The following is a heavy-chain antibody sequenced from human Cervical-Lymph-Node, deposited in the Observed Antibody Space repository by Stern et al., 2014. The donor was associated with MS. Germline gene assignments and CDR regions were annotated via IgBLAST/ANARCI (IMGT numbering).Heavy chain of an antibody. CDR3: ARGQGHTYYYGSGSYYGFDY. Sequence: VQLVQSGAEVKKPGSSVKVSCKASGGTFSSYAISWVRQAPGQGLEWMGGIIPIFGTANYAQKFQGRVTITADESTSTAYMELSSLRSEDTAVYYCARGQGHTYYYGSGSYYGFDYWGQGTLVTVSS. CDR1: GGTFSSYA. J-gene: IGHJ4*02. D-gene: IGHD3-10*01. V-gene: IGHV1-69*01. CDR2: IIPIFGTA.